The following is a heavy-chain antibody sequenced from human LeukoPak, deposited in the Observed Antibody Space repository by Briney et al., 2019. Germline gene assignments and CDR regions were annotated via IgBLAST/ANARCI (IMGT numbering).Heavy chain of an antibody. CDR3: ARGLGFYDYVWGSHRYTQYYFDY. J-gene: IGHJ4*02. Sequence: SETLSLTCIVSGGSISSYYWNWIRQPPGKGLEWIGYIYYTGYTNYNPSLKSRVTISVDTSKNQFSLKLSSVTAADTAVYYCARGLGFYDYVWGSHRYTQYYFDYWGQGTLVTVSS. D-gene: IGHD3-16*02. CDR2: IYYTGYT. CDR1: GGSISSYY. V-gene: IGHV4-59*01.